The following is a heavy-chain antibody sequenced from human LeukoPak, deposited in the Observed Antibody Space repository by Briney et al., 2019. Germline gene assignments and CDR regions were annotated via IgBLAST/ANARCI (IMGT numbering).Heavy chain of an antibody. J-gene: IGHJ4*02. CDR2: IYPGDSDT. D-gene: IGHD1-26*01. CDR3: ARCPDDYSGSYPDY. Sequence: GESLQISCQGSGYSFTSYWIGWVRQLPGKGLEWMGIIYPGDSDTRYSPSFQGQVTISADKSISTAYLQWSSLKASDTAMYYCARCPDDYSGSYPDYWGQGTLVTVSS. V-gene: IGHV5-51*01. CDR1: GYSFTSYW.